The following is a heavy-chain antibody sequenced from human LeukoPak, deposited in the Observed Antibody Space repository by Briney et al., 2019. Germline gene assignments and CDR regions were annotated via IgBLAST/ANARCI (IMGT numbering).Heavy chain of an antibody. CDR1: GFTFSSYA. Sequence: GGSLRLSCAASGFTFSSYAMSWVRQAPGKGLEWVSAISGSGGSTYYADSVKGRFTIFRDNSKNTLYLQMNSLRAEDTAVYYCAKPTYGSGRSWFDPWGQGTLVTVSS. J-gene: IGHJ5*02. V-gene: IGHV3-23*01. D-gene: IGHD3-10*01. CDR2: ISGSGGST. CDR3: AKPTYGSGRSWFDP.